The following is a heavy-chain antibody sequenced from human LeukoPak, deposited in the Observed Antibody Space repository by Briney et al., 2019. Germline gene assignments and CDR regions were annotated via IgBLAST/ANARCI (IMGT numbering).Heavy chain of an antibody. Sequence: ASVTVSCTPSGYTFTIYYMHWVGQAPGQGREWVGIINPGGGSTTYAQKFQGRVTMTRETSSSTVYMELSSLRSEDTAVYYCARAAGGLDFWGQGTLVTVSS. CDR3: ARAAGGLDF. V-gene: IGHV1-46*01. J-gene: IGHJ4*02. CDR2: INPGGGST. D-gene: IGHD6-13*01. CDR1: GYTFTIYY.